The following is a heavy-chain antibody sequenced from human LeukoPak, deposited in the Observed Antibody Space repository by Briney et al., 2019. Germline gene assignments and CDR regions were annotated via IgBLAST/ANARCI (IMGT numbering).Heavy chain of an antibody. D-gene: IGHD6-6*01. CDR2: ISAYNGNT. CDR1: GYTFTSYG. CDR3: AIETPVVEQGGY. V-gene: IGHV1-18*01. J-gene: IGHJ4*02. Sequence: GASVKVSCKASGYTFTSYGISWVRQASGQGLEWMGWISAYNGNTNYAQKLQGRVTMTTDTSTSTAYMELRSLRSDDTAVYYCAIETPVVEQGGYWGQGTLVTVSS.